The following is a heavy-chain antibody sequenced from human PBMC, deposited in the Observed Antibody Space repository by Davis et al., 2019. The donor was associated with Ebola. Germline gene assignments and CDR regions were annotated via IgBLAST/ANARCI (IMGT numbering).Heavy chain of an antibody. CDR1: GFTFSSHA. V-gene: IGHV3-23*01. CDR3: AKALTMILVISPFDS. J-gene: IGHJ4*02. D-gene: IGHD3-22*01. Sequence: GESLKISCAASGFTFSSHAMSWVRQVPGKGLEWVSAIDGGGDATYYADSVKGRFTISRDNSKNTLFLQMNSLRAEDTAVYYCAKALTMILVISPFDSWGQGTLVTVSS. CDR2: IDGGGDAT.